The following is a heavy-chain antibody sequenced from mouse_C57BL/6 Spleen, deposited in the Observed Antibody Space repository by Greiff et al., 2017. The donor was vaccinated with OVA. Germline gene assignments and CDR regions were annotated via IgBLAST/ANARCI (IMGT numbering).Heavy chain of an antibody. J-gene: IGHJ3*01. Sequence: VQLQQPGAELVRPGTSVQLSCKASGYTFTSYWMHWVKQRPGQGLEWIGVIDPSDSYTNYNQKFKGKATLTVDTSSSTAYMQLSSLTSEDSAVYYCAKGAAQASPPFGYWGQGTLVTVSA. CDR3: AKGAAQASPPFGY. V-gene: IGHV1-59*01. D-gene: IGHD3-2*02. CDR2: IDPSDSYT. CDR1: GYTFTSYW.